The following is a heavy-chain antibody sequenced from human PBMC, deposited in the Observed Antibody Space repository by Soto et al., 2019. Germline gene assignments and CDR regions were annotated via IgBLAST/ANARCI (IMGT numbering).Heavy chain of an antibody. D-gene: IGHD3-10*01. Sequence: QVQLQESGPGLVKPSETLSLTCTVSGGSISSYYWSWIRQPPGKGLEWIGYIYYSGSTNYNPSLKMRVTISVDTSKNQCSLKLSSVTAADTGVYYCARRYGGTFDYWGQGTLVTVSS. V-gene: IGHV4-59*08. CDR2: IYYSGST. CDR1: GGSISSYY. J-gene: IGHJ4*02. CDR3: ARRYGGTFDY.